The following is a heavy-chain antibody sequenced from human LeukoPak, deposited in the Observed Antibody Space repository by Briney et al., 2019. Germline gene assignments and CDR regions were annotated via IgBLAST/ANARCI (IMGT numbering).Heavy chain of an antibody. D-gene: IGHD3-10*01. CDR3: TTGPFDYYGSASYLANGMDV. Sequence: GGSLRLSCAASGFTFSNAWMGWVRQAPGKGLEWLGRIKSKTDGGTTDYTAPVKGRFTISRDDSKNTLYLQMNSLKTEDTAVYYCTTGPFDYYGSASYLANGMDVWGQGTTATVSS. CDR1: GFTFSNAW. J-gene: IGHJ6*02. CDR2: IKSKTDGGTT. V-gene: IGHV3-15*01.